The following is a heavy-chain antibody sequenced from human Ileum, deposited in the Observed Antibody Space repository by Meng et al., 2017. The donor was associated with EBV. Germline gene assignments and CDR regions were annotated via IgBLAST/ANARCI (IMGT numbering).Heavy chain of an antibody. J-gene: IGHJ4*02. CDR1: GESFSGYH. D-gene: IGHD4-17*01. CDR2: INHSGST. Sequence: QVQPPQWGPGLLRPPETLSLRRCVCGESFSGYHWSWIRQPPGKGLEWIGEINHSGSTNYNPSLKSRVTISVDTSKNQFSLKLSSVTAADTAVYYCARGRGYGDYGSLYWGQGTLVTVSS. V-gene: IGHV4-34*02. CDR3: ARGRGYGDYGSLY.